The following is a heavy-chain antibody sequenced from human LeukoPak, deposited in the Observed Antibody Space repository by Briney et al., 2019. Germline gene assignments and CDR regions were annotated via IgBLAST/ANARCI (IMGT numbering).Heavy chain of an antibody. Sequence: GGSLRLSCAASGFTFSSYVMSWVRQAPGKGLEWVSSISSSSSYIYYADSVKGRFTISRDNAKNSLYLQMNSLRAEDTAVYYCAKGEGGSSRYYYFDYWGQGTLVTVSS. CDR1: GFTFSSYV. CDR3: AKGEGGSSRYYYFDY. D-gene: IGHD6-13*01. J-gene: IGHJ4*02. V-gene: IGHV3-21*01. CDR2: ISSSSSYI.